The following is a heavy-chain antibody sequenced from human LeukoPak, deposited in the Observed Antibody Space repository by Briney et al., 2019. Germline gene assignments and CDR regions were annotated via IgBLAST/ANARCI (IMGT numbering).Heavy chain of an antibody. Sequence: SETLSLTCTVSGGSISSGDYYWSWIRQPPGKGLEWIGYIYYSGSTYYNPSLKSRVTISVDTSKNQFSLKLNSVTAADTAVYYCAILAGGPPMATPDFWGQGTLVTVSS. CDR2: IYYSGST. CDR1: GGSISSGDYY. CDR3: AILAGGPPMATPDF. J-gene: IGHJ4*02. V-gene: IGHV4-30-4*01. D-gene: IGHD6-19*01.